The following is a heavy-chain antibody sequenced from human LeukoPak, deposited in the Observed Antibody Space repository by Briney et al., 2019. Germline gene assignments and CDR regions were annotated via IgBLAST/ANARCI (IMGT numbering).Heavy chain of an antibody. CDR2: INHSGST. CDR3: ARVDYGDYRFDP. CDR1: GGSFSGYY. D-gene: IGHD4-17*01. J-gene: IGHJ5*02. Sequence: SETLSLTCAVYGGSFSGYYWSWIRQPPGKGLEWIGEINHSGSTNYNPSLKSRVTISVDTSKNQFSLKLSSVTAADTAVYYCARVDYGDYRFDPWGQGTLVTVPS. V-gene: IGHV4-34*01.